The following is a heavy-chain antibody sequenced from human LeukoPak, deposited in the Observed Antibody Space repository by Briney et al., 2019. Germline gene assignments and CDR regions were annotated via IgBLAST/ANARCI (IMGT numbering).Heavy chain of an antibody. V-gene: IGHV1-69*04. CDR3: ARARRDGYNYYYYGMDV. J-gene: IGHJ6*02. D-gene: IGHD5-24*01. Sequence: GASVKVSCKASGGTFSSYAISWVRQAPGQVLEWMGRIIPILGIANYAQKFQGRVTITADKSTSTAYMELSSLRSEDTAVYSCARARRDGYNYYYYGMDVWGQGTTVTVSS. CDR1: GGTFSSYA. CDR2: IIPILGIA.